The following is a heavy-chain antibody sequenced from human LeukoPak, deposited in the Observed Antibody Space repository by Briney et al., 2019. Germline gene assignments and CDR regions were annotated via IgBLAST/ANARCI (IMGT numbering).Heavy chain of an antibody. CDR1: GGTFSSYA. CDR2: IIPILGTA. CDR3: ARAKLANWGGYLGSSSLDY. J-gene: IGHJ4*02. V-gene: IGHV1-69*13. Sequence: ASVKVSCKASGGTFSSYAFSWVRQAPGQGLEWMGGIIPILGTANYAQKFQGRVTITADESTNTAYMELSGLRSEDTAVYYCARAKLANWGGYLGSSSLDYWGQGTLVTVSS. D-gene: IGHD7-27*01.